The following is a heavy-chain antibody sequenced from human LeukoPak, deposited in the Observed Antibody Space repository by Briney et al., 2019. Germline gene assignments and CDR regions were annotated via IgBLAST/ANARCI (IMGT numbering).Heavy chain of an antibody. CDR1: GGSTSSYY. V-gene: IGHV4-59*01. D-gene: IGHD6-13*01. CDR2: IYYSGST. J-gene: IGHJ3*02. CDR3: AREMVAAAGAFDI. Sequence: PSETLSLTCTVSGGSTSSYYWSWIRQPPGKGLEWIGYIYYSGSTNYNPSLKSRVTISVDTSKNQFSLKLSSVTAADTAVYYCAREMVAAAGAFDIWGQGTMVTVSS.